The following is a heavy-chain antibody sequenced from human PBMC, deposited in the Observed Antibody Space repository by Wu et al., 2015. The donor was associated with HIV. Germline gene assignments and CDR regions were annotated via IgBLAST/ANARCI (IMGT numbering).Heavy chain of an antibody. CDR2: ISTYNGDT. J-gene: IGHJ4*02. CDR1: GYRFTSYG. Sequence: QVQLVQSGAEVKKPGASVKVSCKTSGYRFTSYGISWVRQAPGQGLEWVGWISTYNGDTNYAQKFQGRVTMATVTSSSTAYMELSSLKSDDTAIYFCARTVTGHDYFDFWGQGSLVTVSS. V-gene: IGHV1-18*01. D-gene: IGHD2-21*02. CDR3: ARTVTGHDYFDF.